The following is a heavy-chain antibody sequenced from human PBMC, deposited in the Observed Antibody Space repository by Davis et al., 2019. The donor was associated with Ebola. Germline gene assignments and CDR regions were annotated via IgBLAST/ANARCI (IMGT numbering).Heavy chain of an antibody. Sequence: PGGSLRLSCVDSGFTFSSYWMTWVRQAPGKGLEWVANIKQDGSEKYYVDSVKGRFTISRDNAKNSLFLQMNSLRAEDTAVYYCARKRWLQSYYFDYWGQGTLVTVSS. CDR2: IKQDGSEK. CDR1: GFTFSSYW. V-gene: IGHV3-7*03. D-gene: IGHD5-24*01. J-gene: IGHJ4*02. CDR3: ARKRWLQSYYFDY.